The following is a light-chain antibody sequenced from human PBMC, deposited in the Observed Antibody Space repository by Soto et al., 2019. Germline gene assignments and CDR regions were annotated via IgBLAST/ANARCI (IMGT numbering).Light chain of an antibody. J-gene: IGKJ5*01. CDR3: HSRA. Sequence: DIQLTQTPPTLSASVGDELTITCRASQTISRWLAWYQQKPWRAPKLLIYDASTLESGVPSRFSGSGSETEFTLTISRLPTDDFATYFCHSRAFGQGTRLEIK. CDR1: QTISRW. CDR2: DAS. V-gene: IGKV1-5*01.